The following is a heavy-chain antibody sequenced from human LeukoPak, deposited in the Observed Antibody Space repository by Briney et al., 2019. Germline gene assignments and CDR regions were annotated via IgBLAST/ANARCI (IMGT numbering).Heavy chain of an antibody. D-gene: IGHD3-22*01. J-gene: IGHJ3*02. CDR3: AREPFYYDSTLLDAFDI. V-gene: IGHV4-4*07. Sequence: PSETLSLTCTVSGGSISSYYWNWIRQPAGKGLEWIGRIYTSVSTNYNPSLKSRVTISVDKSKNQFSLKLSSVTAADTAVYYCAREPFYYDSTLLDAFDIWGQGTMVTVSS. CDR1: GGSISSYY. CDR2: IYTSVST.